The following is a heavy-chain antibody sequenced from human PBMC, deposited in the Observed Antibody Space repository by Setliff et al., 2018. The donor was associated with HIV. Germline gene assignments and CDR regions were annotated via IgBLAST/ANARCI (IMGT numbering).Heavy chain of an antibody. V-gene: IGHV4-61*09. CDR3: ARVGDYSDSGTYYNNDAFDI. D-gene: IGHD3-10*01. CDR1: GGSISRGDYY. CDR2: IYTSGSTSGST. Sequence: PSETLSLTCTVSGGSISRGDYYWNWIRQPAGKGLEWIGHIYTSGSTSGSTYYNPSLKSRVIISVDMSKNQFSLNLNSVTAADTAVYHCARVGDYSDSGTYYNNDAFDIWGQGTMVTVSS. J-gene: IGHJ3*02.